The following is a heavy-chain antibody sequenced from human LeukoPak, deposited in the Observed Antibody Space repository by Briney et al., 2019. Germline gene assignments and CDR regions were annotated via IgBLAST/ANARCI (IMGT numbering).Heavy chain of an antibody. Sequence: ASVKVSCKPSGYTFTDYYIYWGRQAPGQRPGRMGWNGADSGGTNYGQKFQGRITMTRDTSISTAYIELSRLRTDDTAVYYCARVSGTSYFNNGGSWGQGSLVTVSS. CDR3: ARVSGTSYFNNGGS. CDR2: NGADSGGT. CDR1: GYTFTDYY. D-gene: IGHD3-22*01. V-gene: IGHV1-2*02. J-gene: IGHJ5*02.